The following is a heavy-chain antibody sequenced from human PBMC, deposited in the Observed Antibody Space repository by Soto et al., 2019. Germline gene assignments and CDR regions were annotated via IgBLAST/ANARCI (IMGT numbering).Heavy chain of an antibody. J-gene: IGHJ6*02. V-gene: IGHV5-10-1*01. Sequence: GESLKISCKCSGYSFTIYWISWVRQMPGKGLEWMGRIDPSDSYTNYSPSFQGHVTISADKSISTAYLQWSSLKASDTAIYYCAASIFYHGMDVWGQGTTVTVSS. CDR3: AASIFYHGMDV. CDR2: IDPSDSYT. CDR1: GYSFTIYW.